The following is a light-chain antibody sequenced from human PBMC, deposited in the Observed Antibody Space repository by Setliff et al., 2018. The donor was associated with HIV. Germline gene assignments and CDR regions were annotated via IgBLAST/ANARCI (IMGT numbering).Light chain of an antibody. CDR2: DVT. CDR1: SSDIGTYNA. V-gene: IGLV2-14*01. CDR3: SSYTSSSTDV. J-gene: IGLJ1*01. Sequence: QSALTQPASVSGSPGQSITISCTGTSSDIGTYNAVYWYQQHPGKAPKLMIYDVTSRPSGVSNRFSGSKFGNTASLTISGLQTEDEADYYCSSYTSSSTDVFGTGTKVTVL.